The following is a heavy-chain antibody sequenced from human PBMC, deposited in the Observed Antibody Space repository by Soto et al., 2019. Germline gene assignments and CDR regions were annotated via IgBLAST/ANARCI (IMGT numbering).Heavy chain of an antibody. J-gene: IGHJ4*02. CDR1: GGSFSGYY. CDR2: INHSGST. D-gene: IGHD4-17*01. V-gene: IGHV4-34*01. CDR3: ARGLQTSYFDY. Sequence: SETLSLTCAVYGGSFSGYYWSWIRQPPGKGLGWIGEINHSGSTNYNPSLKSRVTISVDTSKNQFSLKLSSVTAADTAVYYCARGLQTSYFDYWGQGTLVTVSS.